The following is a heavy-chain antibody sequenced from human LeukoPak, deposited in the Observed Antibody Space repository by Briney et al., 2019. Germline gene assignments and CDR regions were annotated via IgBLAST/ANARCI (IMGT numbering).Heavy chain of an antibody. J-gene: IGHJ4*02. CDR2: IIGGAGST. V-gene: IGHV3-23*01. Sequence: GGTLRLSCAASGFSFSSHGMSWVRQAPGKGLEWASGIIGGAGSTYYADSVKGRFTISGDNSKNTLFLQMNSLRAEDTAVYYCAHGAMYQLDYWGQGTLVTVSS. CDR3: AHGAMYQLDY. D-gene: IGHD2-2*01. CDR1: GFSFSSHG.